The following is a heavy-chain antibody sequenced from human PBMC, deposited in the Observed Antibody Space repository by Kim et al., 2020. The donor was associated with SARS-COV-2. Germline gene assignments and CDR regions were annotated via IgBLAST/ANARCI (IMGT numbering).Heavy chain of an antibody. D-gene: IGHD1-26*01. CDR3: AKPRPHIVGATSYFDY. J-gene: IGHJ4*02. CDR1: GFTFSSYG. V-gene: IGHV3-30*18. Sequence: GGSLRLSFAASGFTFSSYGMHWVRQAPGKGLEWMAVISYDGSNKYYADSVKGRFTISRDNSKNTLYLQMNSLRAEDTAVYYCAKPRPHIVGATSYFDYWGQGTLVTGSS. CDR2: ISYDGSNK.